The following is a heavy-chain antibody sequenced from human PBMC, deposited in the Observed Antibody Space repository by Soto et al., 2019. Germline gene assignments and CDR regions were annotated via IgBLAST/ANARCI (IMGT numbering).Heavy chain of an antibody. D-gene: IGHD6-19*01. CDR1: GFTFSSYW. CDR2: IKQDGSEK. CDR3: AKERGWEHEYFQH. J-gene: IGHJ1*01. V-gene: IGHV3-7*03. Sequence: PGGSLRLSCAASGFTFSSYWMSWVRQAPGKGLEWVANIKQDGSEKYYVESVKGRFTISRDNAKNTLYLQMNSLRVEDTAVYYCAKERGWEHEYFQHWGQGTLVTVSS.